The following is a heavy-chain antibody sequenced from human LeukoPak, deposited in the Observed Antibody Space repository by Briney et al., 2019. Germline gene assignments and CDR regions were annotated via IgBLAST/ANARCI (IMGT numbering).Heavy chain of an antibody. D-gene: IGHD6-25*01. V-gene: IGHV3-48*01. J-gene: IGHJ4*02. Sequence: PGGSLRLSCAESGFTFSSYGMHWVRQAPGKGLEWVSYISSSNSTIYYADSMKGRFTISRDNAKNSLYLQMNSLRAEDTAVYYCARTIAADYWGQGTLVTVSS. CDR1: GFTFSSYG. CDR2: ISSSNSTI. CDR3: ARTIAADY.